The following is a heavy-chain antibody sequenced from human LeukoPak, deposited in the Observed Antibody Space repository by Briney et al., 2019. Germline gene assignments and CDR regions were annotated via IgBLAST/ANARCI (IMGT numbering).Heavy chain of an antibody. CDR1: GYTFTSYY. D-gene: IGHD6-13*01. J-gene: IGHJ6*03. Sequence: GASVKVSCKASGYTFTSYYLHWVRQAPGQGLEWMGVIIPIFGTANYAQKFQGRVTITTDESTSTAYMELSSLRSEDTAVYYCARVPEAGQQLGGYYMDVWGKGTTVTVSS. V-gene: IGHV1-69*05. CDR3: ARVPEAGQQLGGYYMDV. CDR2: IIPIFGTA.